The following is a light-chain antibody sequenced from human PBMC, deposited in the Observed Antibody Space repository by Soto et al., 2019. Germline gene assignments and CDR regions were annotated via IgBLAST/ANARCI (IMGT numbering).Light chain of an antibody. CDR2: EVS. Sequence: QSVLTQPPSVSGSPGQSVTISCTGTSSDVGGYNYVSWYQQHPGKAPKLMIYEVSKRPSGVPDRFSGSKSGNTASLTVSGRQAEDEADYYCSSYAGSNKVVFGGGTKLTVL. CDR1: SSDVGGYNY. J-gene: IGLJ2*01. V-gene: IGLV2-8*01. CDR3: SSYAGSNKVV.